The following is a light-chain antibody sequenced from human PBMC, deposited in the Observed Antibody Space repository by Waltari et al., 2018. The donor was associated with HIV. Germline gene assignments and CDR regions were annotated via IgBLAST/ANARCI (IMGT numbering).Light chain of an antibody. CDR1: SSTIGADYD. CDR2: GNT. V-gene: IGLV1-40*01. J-gene: IGLJ2*01. Sequence: QSMLTQPPSVSGAPGQRVTISCTGSSSTIGADYDVHWYQQIPGTAPKLLISGNTNRPSGVPDRFSASKSGTSASLTISGLQAEDEADYFCQSYDISLSASVVFGGGTRLTVL. CDR3: QSYDISLSASVV.